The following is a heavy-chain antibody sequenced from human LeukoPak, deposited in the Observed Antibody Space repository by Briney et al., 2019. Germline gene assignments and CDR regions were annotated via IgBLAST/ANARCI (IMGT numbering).Heavy chain of an antibody. J-gene: IGHJ6*02. V-gene: IGHV1-3*01. Sequence: ASVKVSCKASGYTFTSYAMHWVRQAPGQRLEWMGWINAGNGNTKYSQKFQGRVTITRDTSASTAYMELSSLRSEDTAVYYCARHPGYSSGWSDYYGMDVWGQGTTVTVSS. CDR1: GYTFTSYA. D-gene: IGHD6-19*01. CDR2: INAGNGNT. CDR3: ARHPGYSSGWSDYYGMDV.